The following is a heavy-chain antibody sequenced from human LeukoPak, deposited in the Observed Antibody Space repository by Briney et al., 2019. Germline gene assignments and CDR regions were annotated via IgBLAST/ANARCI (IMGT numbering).Heavy chain of an antibody. Sequence: ASVKVSCKASGYTFTGYYMHWVRQAPGQGLEWMGWINPNSGGTNYAQKFQGRVTMTRDTSISTAYMELSRLRSDDTAGYYCARDDIVVVVAAGAFDYWGQGPLFTVSS. CDR3: ARDDIVVVVAAGAFDY. CDR1: GYTFTGYY. J-gene: IGHJ4*02. CDR2: INPNSGGT. D-gene: IGHD2-15*01. V-gene: IGHV1-2*02.